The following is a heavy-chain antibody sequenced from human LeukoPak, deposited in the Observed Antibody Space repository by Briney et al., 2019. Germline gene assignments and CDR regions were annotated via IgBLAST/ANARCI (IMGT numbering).Heavy chain of an antibody. CDR2: INHSGST. J-gene: IGHJ4*02. CDR3: ASASSSWSGIDY. CDR1: GGSVSSGSYY. V-gene: IGHV4-39*07. D-gene: IGHD6-13*01. Sequence: SETLSLTCIVSGGSVSSGSYYWSWIRQPPGKGLEWIGEINHSGSTNYNPSLKSRVTISVDTSKNQFSLKLSSVTAADTAVYYCASASSSWSGIDYWGQGTLVTVSS.